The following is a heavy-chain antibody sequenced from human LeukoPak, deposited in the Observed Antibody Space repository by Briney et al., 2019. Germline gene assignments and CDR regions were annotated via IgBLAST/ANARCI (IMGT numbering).Heavy chain of an antibody. CDR3: AKGKEVVPAPFAS. CDR1: GFTFSSYG. Sequence: GGSLRLSCAASGFTFSSYGMHWVRQAPGKGLEWVAFIRYDGSNKYYADSVKGRFTISRDNSKNTLYLQMNSLRAEDTAVYYCAKGKEVVPAPFASWAQGTLVTVSP. D-gene: IGHD2-2*01. V-gene: IGHV3-30*02. CDR2: IRYDGSNK. J-gene: IGHJ4*02.